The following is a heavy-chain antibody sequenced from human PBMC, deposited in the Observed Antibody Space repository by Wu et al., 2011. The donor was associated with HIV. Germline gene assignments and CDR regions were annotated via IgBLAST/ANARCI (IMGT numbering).Heavy chain of an antibody. V-gene: IGHV1-69-2*01. D-gene: IGHD3-3*01. CDR3: ARDRFVDDFWRRESNWFDP. CDR2: VDPENGDA. Sequence: QLVQSGAEVKKPGSTVKISCKVSGYSFTSYYMHWVQQVPGKGLEWVGLVDPENGDAIYAEKFQGRVTITADTSIDTAYMAVSSLRSEDTAMYYCARDRFVDDFWRRESNWFDPWGQGTLVTVSP. CDR1: GYSFTSYY. J-gene: IGHJ5*02.